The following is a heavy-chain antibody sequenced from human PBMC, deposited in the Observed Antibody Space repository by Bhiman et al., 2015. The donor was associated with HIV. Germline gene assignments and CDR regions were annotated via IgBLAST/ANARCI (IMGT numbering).Heavy chain of an antibody. CDR2: ISSSSSYI. CDR1: GFTFSSYS. CDR3: TREFYTDPYAFDI. D-gene: IGHD3-16*01. Sequence: EVQLVESGGGLVKPGGSLRLSCAASGFTFSSYSMNWVSQAPGKGLEWVSSISSSSSYIYYADSVKGRFTISKDNAKNSLYLQMNSLRAEDTAVYYCTREFYTDPYAFDIWGQGTMVTVSS. J-gene: IGHJ3*02. V-gene: IGHV3-21*01.